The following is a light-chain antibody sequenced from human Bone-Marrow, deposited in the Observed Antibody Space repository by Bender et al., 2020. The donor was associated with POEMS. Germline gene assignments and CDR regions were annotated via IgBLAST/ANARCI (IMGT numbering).Light chain of an antibody. Sequence: SYVLTQPPSVSVAPGQTARITCGGNNIGSKSVHWYQQKPGQAPVLVVYDDRDRPSGIPERFSGSNSGHTATLTISRVEDGDEADYYCQVWDSSSDRGVFGGGTKLTVL. CDR2: DDR. J-gene: IGLJ3*02. CDR1: NIGSKS. V-gene: IGLV3-21*02. CDR3: QVWDSSSDRGV.